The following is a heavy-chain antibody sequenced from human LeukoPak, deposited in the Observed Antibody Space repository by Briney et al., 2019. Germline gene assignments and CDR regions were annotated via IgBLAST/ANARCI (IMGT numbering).Heavy chain of an antibody. Sequence: GESLKISCKGSGSSFTSYWIGWVRQLPGKGLEWMGIIYPGDSDTRYSPSFQGQVTISADKSISTAYLQWSSLQASDTAMYYCARAPPYAGFDYWGQGTLVTVSS. CDR2: IYPGDSDT. CDR3: ARAPPYAGFDY. J-gene: IGHJ4*02. V-gene: IGHV5-51*01. CDR1: GSSFTSYW.